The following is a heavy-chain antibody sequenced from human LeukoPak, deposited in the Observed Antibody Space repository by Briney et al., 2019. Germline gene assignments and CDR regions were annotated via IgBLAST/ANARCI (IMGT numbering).Heavy chain of an antibody. Sequence: GASVTVSCKASGYTFTNYGISWVRQAPGQGREWMGWISAYNGNTNYAQKLQGRVTMTTDTSTSTAYMELRSLRSDDTAVYYCARVGGGSYIGAFDIWGQGTMVTVSS. CDR3: ARVGGGSYIGAFDI. CDR2: ISAYNGNT. CDR1: GYTFTNYG. D-gene: IGHD1-26*01. J-gene: IGHJ3*02. V-gene: IGHV1-18*01.